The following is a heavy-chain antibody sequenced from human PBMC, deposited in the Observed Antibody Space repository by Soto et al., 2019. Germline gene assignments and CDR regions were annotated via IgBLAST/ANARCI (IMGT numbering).Heavy chain of an antibody. J-gene: IGHJ6*02. CDR2: IYSGDPHT. D-gene: IGHD3-22*01. Sequence: LGASMKLSCQGSGYSFTSYWIGWVRQMPGNGLEWMGIIYSGDPHTRYSPSFQGQLIISANKSIRPAYLQWNSLKTSDAAMYYCARHAVTCYYDSNGYRQGYYYYGMDVWGQGTTVTVSS. CDR3: ARHAVTCYYDSNGYRQGYYYYGMDV. V-gene: IGHV5-51*01. CDR1: GYSFTSYW.